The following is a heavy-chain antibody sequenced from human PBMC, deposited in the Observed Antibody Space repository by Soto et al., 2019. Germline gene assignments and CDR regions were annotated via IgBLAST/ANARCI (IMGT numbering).Heavy chain of an antibody. CDR2: IKHDGSEK. V-gene: IGHV3-7*04. J-gene: IGHJ4*02. CDR3: ARGYSDYVPLAAPFDY. D-gene: IGHD5-12*01. Sequence: EVQLVESGGGLVQPGGSLRLSCAASGFSFSSYWMSWVRQAPGKGLEWVASIKHDGSEKNYVDSVKGRFIISRDNAKNSLSLQMNSLRAEDTAVYYCARGYSDYVPLAAPFDYWGQGTLVTVSS. CDR1: GFSFSSYW.